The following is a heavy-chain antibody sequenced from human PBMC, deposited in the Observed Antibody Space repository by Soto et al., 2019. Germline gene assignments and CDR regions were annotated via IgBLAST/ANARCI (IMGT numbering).Heavy chain of an antibody. Sequence: GGSLRLSCAASGFTFSNAWMNWVRQAPGKGLEWVGRIKSKTDGGPTDYAAPVKGRFTISRDDSKNTLYLQMNSLKTEDTAVYYCTTGEYSSGWYGGDFDYWGQGTLVTVSS. V-gene: IGHV3-15*07. CDR1: GFTFSNAW. D-gene: IGHD6-19*01. CDR2: IKSKTDGGPT. CDR3: TTGEYSSGWYGGDFDY. J-gene: IGHJ4*02.